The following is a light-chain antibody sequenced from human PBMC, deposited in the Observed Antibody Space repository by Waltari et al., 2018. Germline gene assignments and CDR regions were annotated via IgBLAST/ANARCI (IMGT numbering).Light chain of an antibody. CDR1: QSVGNY. J-gene: IGKJ4*01. CDR3: QQTYSAPLS. Sequence: IQMTKTPSSLSASVGDRVPNPCRASQSVGNYLNWYQQRPGQDPKVLFYAASTLQSEVPSRFSGSGSGTDFTLTINSLQPEDLSIYYCQQTYSAPLSFGGGTKVEMK. CDR2: AAS. V-gene: IGKV1-39*01.